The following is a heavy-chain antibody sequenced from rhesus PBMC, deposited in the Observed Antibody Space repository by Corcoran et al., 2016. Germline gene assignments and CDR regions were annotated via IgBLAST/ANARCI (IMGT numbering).Heavy chain of an antibody. J-gene: IGHJ6*01. V-gene: IGHV4-173*01. D-gene: IGHD1-1*01. CDR1: GGSISSNW. Sequence: QLQLPESGPGLVKPSETLSLTCAVSGGSISSNWWSWIRQPPGKGLEWIGRISGSGGSTSYNPSLKSRVTSSKDTSKNQLSLNLVSVTAADTAVYYCAREGWTSYGLDSWGQGVVVTVSS. CDR3: AREGWTSYGLDS. CDR2: ISGSGGST.